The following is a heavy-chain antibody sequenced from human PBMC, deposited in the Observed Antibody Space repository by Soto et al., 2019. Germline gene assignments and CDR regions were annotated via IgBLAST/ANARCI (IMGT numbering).Heavy chain of an antibody. CDR1: GGSISSGDYY. D-gene: IGHD6-25*01. Sequence: QVQLQESGPGLVKPSQTLSLTCTVSGGSISSGDYYWRWIRQPPGKGLEWIGYIYYSGRTYYNPSLKSRVTISVDTSKNQCSLKLSSVTAADTAVYYCARGRSSGFPFDYWGQGTLVTVSS. J-gene: IGHJ4*02. CDR3: ARGRSSGFPFDY. CDR2: IYYSGRT. V-gene: IGHV4-30-4*01.